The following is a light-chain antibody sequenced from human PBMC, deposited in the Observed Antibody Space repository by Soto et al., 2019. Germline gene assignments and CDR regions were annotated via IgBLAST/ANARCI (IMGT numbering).Light chain of an antibody. CDR2: DVS. J-gene: IGLJ2*01. V-gene: IGLV2-14*01. Sequence: QSALTQPASVSGSPGQSITISCTGTSSDVGGYNYVSWYQQHPGKAPKLMIYDVSNRTSGVSDRFSGSKSGDTASLTISGLQAEDEADYYCISYTTSSTRVFGGGTKLTVL. CDR1: SSDVGGYNY. CDR3: ISYTTSSTRV.